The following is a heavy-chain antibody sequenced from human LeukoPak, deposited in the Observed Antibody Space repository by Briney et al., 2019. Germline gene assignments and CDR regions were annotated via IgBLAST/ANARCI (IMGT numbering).Heavy chain of an antibody. J-gene: IGHJ4*02. CDR3: ARRLTYDSRAYYCLDY. V-gene: IGHV5-51*01. Sequence: GESLQISCKASGYNFTTYWIAWVRQMPGKGLECMGIIYPDDSDTRYSPTFQGQVSISADKSTSTAYLQWSSLKAQDTAMYYCARRLTYDSRAYYCLDYWGQGTLVTVSS. D-gene: IGHD3-22*01. CDR2: IYPDDSDT. CDR1: GYNFTTYW.